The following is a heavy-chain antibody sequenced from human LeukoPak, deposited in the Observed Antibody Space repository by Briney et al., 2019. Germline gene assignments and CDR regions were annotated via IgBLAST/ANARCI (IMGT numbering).Heavy chain of an antibody. CDR1: GFAFSNYW. CDR2: ISGSGGTA. Sequence: GGSLRLSCAGSGFAFSNYWMHWVRQAPGKGLEWVSTISGSGGTAHYADSVKGRFTISRDNSKNTLYLQMNSLRAEDTAIYYCARRSTRETYYDFWSGYSGGQGTLVTVSS. V-gene: IGHV3-23*01. J-gene: IGHJ4*02. CDR3: ARRSTRETYYDFWSGYS. D-gene: IGHD3-3*01.